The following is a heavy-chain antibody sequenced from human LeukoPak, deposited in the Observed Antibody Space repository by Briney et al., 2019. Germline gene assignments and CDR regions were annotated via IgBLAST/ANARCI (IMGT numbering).Heavy chain of an antibody. CDR2: IYISGST. D-gene: IGHD2-15*01. CDR1: GASINSHY. CDR3: ARALNPLPGTHYFNY. J-gene: IGHJ4*02. Sequence: PSETLSLTCSVSGASINSHYWTWIRQPAGKGLEWIGRIYISGSTNYSPSLKSRVTMSVDTSKNQFSLNLISVTAADTAVYYCARALNPLPGTHYFNYWGQGTLVTVSS. V-gene: IGHV4-4*07.